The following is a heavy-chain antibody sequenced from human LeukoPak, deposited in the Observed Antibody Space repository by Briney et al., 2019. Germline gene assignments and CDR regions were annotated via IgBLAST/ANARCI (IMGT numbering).Heavy chain of an antibody. CDR2: ICGSVSGSGDCA. D-gene: IGHD3-16*02. V-gene: IGHV3-23*01. CDR1: GFSFGSYA. CDR3: ARGAGEVSVWGSFRLGGFDY. Sequence: GGSLRLSCAASGFSFGSYAMSWVRQAAGKGLEWVSEICGSVSGSGDCAHYADSVKGRFTISRDNSKNTLYLQMNSLRAEDTAVYYCARGAGEVSVWGSFRLGGFDYWGQGTLVTVSS. J-gene: IGHJ4*02.